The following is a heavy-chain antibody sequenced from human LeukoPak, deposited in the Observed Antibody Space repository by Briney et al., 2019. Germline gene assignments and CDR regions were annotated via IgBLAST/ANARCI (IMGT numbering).Heavy chain of an antibody. J-gene: IGHJ4*02. Sequence: GGSLRLSCAGSGFTFSTYEMHWVRQAPGRGLEWLSYISRSGSTKHYTDSVKGRFTISRDNARNSLYLQMNSLRAEDTAVYYCARETPIIDYWGQGTLVTVSS. CDR1: GFTFSTYE. V-gene: IGHV3-48*03. CDR3: ARETPIIDY. D-gene: IGHD2-21*02. CDR2: ISRSGSTK.